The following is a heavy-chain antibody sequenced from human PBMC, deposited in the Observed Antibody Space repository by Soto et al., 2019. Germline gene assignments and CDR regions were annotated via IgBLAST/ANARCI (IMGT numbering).Heavy chain of an antibody. CDR1: GGSISGHS. V-gene: IGHV4-4*07. J-gene: IGHJ4*02. Sequence: AETLSLTCTVSGGSISGHSWIWIRQPSGRGLEWIGHIYPSGSTSYNPSLRSRVTMSLDTSKNQIFLNLTSVTAADTAVFYCVRGRSYSVYDFWGPGTLVTVSS. D-gene: IGHD5-12*01. CDR2: IYPSGST. CDR3: VRGRSYSVYDF.